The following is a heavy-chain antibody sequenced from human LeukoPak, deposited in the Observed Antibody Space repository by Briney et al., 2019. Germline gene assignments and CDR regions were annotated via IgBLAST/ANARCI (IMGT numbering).Heavy chain of an antibody. D-gene: IGHD3-22*01. CDR1: GFTFSSYG. CDR2: ISNDGSNI. V-gene: IGHV3-30*02. CDR3: AKDQAMVRFALTAYDSSGNDY. Sequence: PGGSLRLSCAASGFTFSSYGMHWVRQAPGKGLEWVAFISNDGSNIYYADSVKGRFTISRDNSKNTLYLQMNSLRAEDTAVYYGAKDQAMVRFALTAYDSSGNDYWGQGTMVTVSS. J-gene: IGHJ4*02.